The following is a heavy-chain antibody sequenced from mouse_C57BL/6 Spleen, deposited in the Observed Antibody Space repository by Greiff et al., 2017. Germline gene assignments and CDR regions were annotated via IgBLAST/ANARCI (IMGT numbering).Heavy chain of an antibody. Sequence: EVKLMESGGGLVKPGGSLKLSCAASGFTFSDYGMHWVRQAPEKGLEWVAYISSGSSTIYYADTVKGRFTISRDNAKNTLFLQMTSLRSEDTAMYYCAREKAYYSNLYYFDYWGQGTTLTVSS. V-gene: IGHV5-17*01. CDR3: AREKAYYSNLYYFDY. CDR1: GFTFSDYG. D-gene: IGHD2-5*01. CDR2: ISSGSSTI. J-gene: IGHJ2*01.